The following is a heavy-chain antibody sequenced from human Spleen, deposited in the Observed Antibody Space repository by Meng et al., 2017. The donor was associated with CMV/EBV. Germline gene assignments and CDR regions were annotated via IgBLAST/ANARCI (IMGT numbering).Heavy chain of an antibody. CDR2: INWSGGDT. D-gene: IGHD3-22*01. J-gene: IGHJ4*02. Sequence: CVDSGFTCDAYGIGWVRQAPGKGLEWVSYINWSGGDTAYSGSVKGRFTISKDNAKNSLYLQMNSLRAEDTAFYYCARDRYYDTSGGYFDSWGQGALVTV. CDR1: GFTCDAYG. V-gene: IGHV3-20*04. CDR3: ARDRYYDTSGGYFDS.